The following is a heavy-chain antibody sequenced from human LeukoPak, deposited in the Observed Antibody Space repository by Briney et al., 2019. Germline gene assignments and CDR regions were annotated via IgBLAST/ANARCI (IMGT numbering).Heavy chain of an antibody. J-gene: IGHJ6*03. D-gene: IGHD5-18*01. CDR3: ARNGIRLWSRSYYYYMDV. CDR1: GYTFTGYY. Sequence: ASVKVSCKASGYTFTGYYMHWVRQAPGQGLEWMGWINPNSGGTNYAQKLQGRVTMTTDTSTSTAYMELRSLRSDDTAVYYCARNGIRLWSRSYYYYMDVWGKGTTVTASS. V-gene: IGHV1-2*02. CDR2: INPNSGGT.